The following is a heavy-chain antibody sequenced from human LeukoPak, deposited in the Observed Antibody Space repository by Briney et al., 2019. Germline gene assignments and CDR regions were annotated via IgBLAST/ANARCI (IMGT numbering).Heavy chain of an antibody. CDR3: AKGGSGSYYNANDAFDI. Sequence: SETLSLTCTVSGGSLSSYYWSWIRQPPGKGLEWIGYIYYSGSTNYSPSLKSRVTISVDTSKNQFSLKLSSVTAADTAVYYYAKGGSGSYYNANDAFDIWGQGTMVTVSS. D-gene: IGHD3-10*01. CDR2: IYYSGST. CDR1: GGSLSSYY. J-gene: IGHJ3*02. V-gene: IGHV4-59*01.